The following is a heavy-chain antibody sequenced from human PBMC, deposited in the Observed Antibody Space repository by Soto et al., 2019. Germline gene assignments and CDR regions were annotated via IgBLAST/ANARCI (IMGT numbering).Heavy chain of an antibody. Sequence: SVKVSCKASGGSFTYTLSWVRQAPGQGLEWMGGIIPIFGTTNYAEKFQGRVTITADESTKTAYMELSTLRSEDTAVYYCARLHSHGTYGMDVWGQGTTVTVSS. J-gene: IGHJ6*02. D-gene: IGHD4-4*01. V-gene: IGHV1-69*13. CDR1: GGSFTYT. CDR3: ARLHSHGTYGMDV. CDR2: IIPIFGTT.